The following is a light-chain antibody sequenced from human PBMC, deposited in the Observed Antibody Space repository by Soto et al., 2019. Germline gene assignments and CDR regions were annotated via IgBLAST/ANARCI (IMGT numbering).Light chain of an antibody. J-gene: IGKJ1*01. V-gene: IGKV1-5*01. CDR2: DAS. CDR3: QQYETFSGT. Sequence: DIPMTQSPSTLSASVGETVTVTCRASQSVSGWLAWYQQKPGEAPKIMIYDASALPRGVPSRFSGSGSGTKFTLTIASLQPDDFATYYCQQYETFSGTFGPGTKVDIK. CDR1: QSVSGW.